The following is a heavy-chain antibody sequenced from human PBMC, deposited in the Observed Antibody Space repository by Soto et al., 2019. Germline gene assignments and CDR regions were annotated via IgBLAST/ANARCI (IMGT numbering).Heavy chain of an antibody. Sequence: SETLSLTCAVYGGSFSGYYWSWIRQPPGKGLEWIGEINHSGSTNYNPSLKSRVTISVDTSKNQFSLKLSSATAADTAVYYCARGGPNYYDSSGYYYPFDYWGQGTLVTVSS. CDR3: ARGGPNYYDSSGYYYPFDY. D-gene: IGHD3-22*01. CDR2: INHSGST. J-gene: IGHJ4*02. CDR1: GGSFSGYY. V-gene: IGHV4-34*01.